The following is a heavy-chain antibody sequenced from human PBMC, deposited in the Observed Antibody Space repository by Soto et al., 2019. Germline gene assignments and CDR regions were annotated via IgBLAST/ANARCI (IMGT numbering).Heavy chain of an antibody. CDR3: ARGVYYYDSSGLDY. D-gene: IGHD3-22*01. CDR2: IKQDGSEN. Sequence: GGSLRLSCAASGFTFSNYWMSWVRQAPGEGLEWVANIKQDGSENSYVDSVKGRFTISRDNAKNSVYLQMNSLRAEDTAVYYCARGVYYYDSSGLDYWGQGTLVTVSS. CDR1: GFTFSNYW. J-gene: IGHJ4*02. V-gene: IGHV3-7*02.